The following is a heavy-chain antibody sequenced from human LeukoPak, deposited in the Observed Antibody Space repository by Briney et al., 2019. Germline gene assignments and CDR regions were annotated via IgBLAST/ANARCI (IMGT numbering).Heavy chain of an antibody. Sequence: SETLSLTCAVYGGSFSGYYWGWIRQPPGKGLEWIGSIYYSGSTYYNPSLKSRVTISVDTSKNQFSLKLSSVTAADTAVYYCARSLRAYYDFWSGFFVWFDPWGQGTLVTVSS. D-gene: IGHD3-3*01. CDR2: IYYSGST. CDR1: GGSFSGYY. J-gene: IGHJ5*02. CDR3: ARSLRAYYDFWSGFFVWFDP. V-gene: IGHV4-39*01.